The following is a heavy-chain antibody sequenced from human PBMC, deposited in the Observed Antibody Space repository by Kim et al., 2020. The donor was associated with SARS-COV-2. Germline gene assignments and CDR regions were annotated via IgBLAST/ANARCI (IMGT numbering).Heavy chain of an antibody. V-gene: IGHV4-59*01. D-gene: IGHD3-16*01. J-gene: IGHJ2*01. CDR2: IYYGGTT. CDR3: ARSSWGTDFYFDL. Sequence: SETLSRTCTVSGGPFGSFYWSWIRQPPGKGLEWIGWIYYGGTTYYNPSLKGRVTISLNSSKNQFSLNLRSVTAADTAVFFCARSSWGTDFYFDLWGRGAQVTVSS. CDR1: GGPFGSFY.